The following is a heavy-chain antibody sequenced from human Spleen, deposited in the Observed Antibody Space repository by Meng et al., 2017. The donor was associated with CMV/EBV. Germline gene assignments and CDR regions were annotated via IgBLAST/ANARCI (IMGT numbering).Heavy chain of an antibody. V-gene: IGHV3-72*01. CDR3: TRDLY. Sequence: GESLKISCAASGVTFSSYGMHWVRQAPGKGLEWIGRIRNKAASYTTEYAASVKGRFTISRDDSKNSLYLQMNSLKTEDTAVYYCTRDLYWGQGALVTVSS. CDR2: IRNKAASYTT. CDR1: GVTFSSYG. J-gene: IGHJ4*02.